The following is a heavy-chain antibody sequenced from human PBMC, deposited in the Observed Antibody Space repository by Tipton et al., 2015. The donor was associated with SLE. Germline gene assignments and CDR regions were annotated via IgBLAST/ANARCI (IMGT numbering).Heavy chain of an antibody. V-gene: IGHV4-38-2*02. CDR2: FYHRGTT. CDR1: GHSISSGFY. J-gene: IGHJ4*02. CDR3: ARARRTTSSHFDY. D-gene: IGHD1-14*01. Sequence: TLSLTCSVSGHSISSGFYWGWIRQSPGKGLEWIGNFYHRGTTYYNPSLESRLTISIDTSKNQFSLRLTSMTPADTALYYCARARRTTSSHFDYWGQGTLVTVSS.